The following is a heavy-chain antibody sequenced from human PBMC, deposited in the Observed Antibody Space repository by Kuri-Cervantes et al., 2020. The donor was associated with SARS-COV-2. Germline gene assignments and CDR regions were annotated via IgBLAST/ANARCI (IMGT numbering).Heavy chain of an antibody. CDR1: GFTFSSYA. Sequence: GGSLRLSCAASGFTFSSYAMHWVRQAPGKGLEWVAVISYDGSNKYYADSVKGRITISRDNSKNTLYLQMNSLRAEDTAVYYCARGARAFYYYYGMDVWGQGTTVTVSS. J-gene: IGHJ6*02. CDR2: ISYDGSNK. CDR3: ARGARAFYYYYGMDV. V-gene: IGHV3-30-3*01.